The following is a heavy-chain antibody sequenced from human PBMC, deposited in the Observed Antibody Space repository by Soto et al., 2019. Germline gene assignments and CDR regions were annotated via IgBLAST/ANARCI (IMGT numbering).Heavy chain of an antibody. J-gene: IGHJ2*01. V-gene: IGHV4-59*08. D-gene: IGHD5-12*01. CDR3: ARHRDGYNYSWYLDL. Sequence: QVQLQESGPGLVKPSETLSLTCTVSGGSISSYYWSWIRQPPGKGLEWIGYIHYSGSTNYNPSLKGGVTIPVDPSKKHFSLKLGSGTAADTAVYYCARHRDGYNYSWYLDLWGRGTLVPVSS. CDR1: GGSISSYY. CDR2: IHYSGST.